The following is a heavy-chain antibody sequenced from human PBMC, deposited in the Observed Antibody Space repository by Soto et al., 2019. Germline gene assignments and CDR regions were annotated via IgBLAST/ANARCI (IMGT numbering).Heavy chain of an antibody. CDR3: ARGGPIVLMVYAQDDAFDI. D-gene: IGHD2-8*01. CDR1: GYTFTSYD. Sequence: ASVKVSCKASGYTFTSYDINWVRQATGQGLEWMGWMNPNSGNTGYAQKFQGRVTMTSNTSISTAYMELSSLRSEDTAVYYCARGGPIVLMVYAQDDAFDIWGQGTMVTVSS. J-gene: IGHJ3*02. CDR2: MNPNSGNT. V-gene: IGHV1-8*01.